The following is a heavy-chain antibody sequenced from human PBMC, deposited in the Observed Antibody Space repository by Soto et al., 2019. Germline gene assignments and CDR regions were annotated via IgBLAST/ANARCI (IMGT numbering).Heavy chain of an antibody. CDR1: GFSFSTCG. CDR3: ARDPADILTGYPDY. J-gene: IGHJ4*02. V-gene: IGHV3-33*01. Sequence: GGSLRLSCEASGFSFSTCGMHWVRQAPGKGLEWVAAIFHDGSEKYYAHSVKGRFAISRDNSKNTLYPQMSSLRAEDTAVYYCARDPADILTGYPDYWGQGTLVTVSS. D-gene: IGHD3-9*01. CDR2: IFHDGSEK.